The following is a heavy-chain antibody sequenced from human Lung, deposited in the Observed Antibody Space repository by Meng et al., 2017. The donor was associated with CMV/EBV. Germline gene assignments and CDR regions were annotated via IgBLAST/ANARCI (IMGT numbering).Heavy chain of an antibody. Sequence: WGWIRQPPGKGLEYIGGIDQSGSTRYNESLRTRVTLSVDTSKNHISLDLKSMTDADMGLYFCARGTWSGYSSWGQGTPVTVSS. CDR2: IDQSGST. D-gene: IGHD3-3*01. V-gene: IGHV4-34*01. CDR3: ARGTWSGYSS. J-gene: IGHJ4*02.